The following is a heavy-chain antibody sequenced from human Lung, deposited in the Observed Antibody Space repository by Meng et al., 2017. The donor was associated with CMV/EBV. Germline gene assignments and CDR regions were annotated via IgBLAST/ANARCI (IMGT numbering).Heavy chain of an antibody. D-gene: IGHD3-10*01. CDR3: ARASYGSGSPLGESWFNP. J-gene: IGHJ5*02. CDR1: CGALSCGGYY. V-gene: IGHV4-31*03. CDR2: IHSSGST. Sequence: VYVQGLGVCLVEPSTPLSLTFTVSCGALSCGGYYWSWIRQHPGKGLEWIGYIHSSGSTYYNPSLRSRLTISVDTTKNQFSLKLSSVTAADTAVYYCARASYGSGSPLGESWFNPWGQGTLVTVSS.